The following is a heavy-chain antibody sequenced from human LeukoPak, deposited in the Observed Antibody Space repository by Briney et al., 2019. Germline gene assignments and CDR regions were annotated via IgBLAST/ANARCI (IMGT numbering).Heavy chain of an antibody. J-gene: IGHJ6*04. D-gene: IGHD3-10*02. V-gene: IGHV3-48*04. CDR1: GFTVSSNY. Sequence: GSLRLSCAASGFTVSSNYMSWVRQAPGKGLEWVSYISSSGSNIYYADSVKGRFTISRDNAKNSLYLQMNSLRAEDTAVYYCAELGITMIGGVWGKGTTVTISS. CDR3: AELGITMIGGV. CDR2: ISSSGSNI.